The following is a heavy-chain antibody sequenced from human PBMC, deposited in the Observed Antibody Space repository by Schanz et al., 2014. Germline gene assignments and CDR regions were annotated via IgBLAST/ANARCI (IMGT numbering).Heavy chain of an antibody. CDR2: TSHDGSFT. D-gene: IGHD4-17*01. J-gene: IGHJ4*02. CDR1: GFSFDNYG. Sequence: VQLVESGGGVVQPGGSLRLSCAASGFSFDNYGMHWVRQAPGKGLVWVSRTSHDGSFTTFADSVKGRFTISRDNAKNALYLQMNSLRAEDTAVYYCVRDTDYHFDYWGQGTLVTVSS. CDR3: VRDTDYHFDY. V-gene: IGHV3-74*01.